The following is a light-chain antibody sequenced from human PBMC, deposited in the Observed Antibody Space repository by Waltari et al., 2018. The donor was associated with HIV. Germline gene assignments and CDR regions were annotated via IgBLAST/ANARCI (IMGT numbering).Light chain of an antibody. CDR3: CSHAGNFIFA. CDR1: SSYVDTF. Sequence: QSALTQPHSVSGSPGQSLTISCTGTSSYVDTFVSWYQQHPGKAPQVIIYNVNNRPPGVPGRFSGAKSGNTAFLTISGLQAEDEAEYHCCSHAGNFIFAFGTGTKVTVL. CDR2: NVN. J-gene: IGLJ1*01. V-gene: IGLV2-11*01.